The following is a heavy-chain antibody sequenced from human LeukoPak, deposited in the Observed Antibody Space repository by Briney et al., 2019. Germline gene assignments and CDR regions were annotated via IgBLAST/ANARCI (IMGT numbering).Heavy chain of an antibody. V-gene: IGHV3-23*01. J-gene: IGHJ4*02. CDR1: GFTFSSYA. Sequence: GGSLRLSCAASGFTFSSYAMSWVRQAPGKGLEWVSAISGSGGSTYYADSVKGRFTISRDNSKNTLYLQMNSLRAEDTAVYYCAKVRYYDFWSGYSDYWGQGTLVTVSS. CDR2: ISGSGGST. D-gene: IGHD3-3*01. CDR3: AKVRYYDFWSGYSDY.